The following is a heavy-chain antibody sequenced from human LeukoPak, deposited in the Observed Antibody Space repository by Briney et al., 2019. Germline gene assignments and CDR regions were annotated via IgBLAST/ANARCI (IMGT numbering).Heavy chain of an antibody. D-gene: IGHD3-22*01. CDR3: ATTSYYYDSPDY. CDR2: IYYSGST. CDR1: GGSISSSSYY. J-gene: IGHJ4*02. Sequence: SETLSLTCTVSGGSISSSSYYCGWIRQPPGKGLEWIGSIYYSGSTYYNPSLKSRVTISVDTSKNQFSLKLSSVTAADTAVYYCATTSYYYDSPDYWGQGTLVTVSS. V-gene: IGHV4-39*01.